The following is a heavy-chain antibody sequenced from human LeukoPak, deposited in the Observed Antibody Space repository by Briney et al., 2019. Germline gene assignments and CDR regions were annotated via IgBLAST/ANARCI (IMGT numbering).Heavy chain of an antibody. CDR1: GFTFSSYA. Sequence: GGSLRLSCAASGFTFSSYAMSWVRQAPGKGLEWVSAISGSGGSTYYADSVKGRFTTSRDNSKNTLYLQMNSLRAEDTAVYYCAKAVSSGWYSYFDYWGQGTLVTVSS. J-gene: IGHJ4*02. V-gene: IGHV3-23*01. CDR3: AKAVSSGWYSYFDY. D-gene: IGHD6-19*01. CDR2: ISGSGGST.